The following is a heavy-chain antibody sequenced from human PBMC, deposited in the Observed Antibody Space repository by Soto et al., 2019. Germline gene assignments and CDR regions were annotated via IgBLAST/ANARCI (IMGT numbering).Heavy chain of an antibody. V-gene: IGHV3-23*01. CDR2: ISASGGST. Sequence: HPGGSLRLSCAASGFTFSSYTMSWVRQAPGKGLEWVSAISASGGSTYYADSVKGRFTISRDNSKNTVYLQMNSLRAEDTAVYYSARTVDLDYWGQGTLVTVSS. D-gene: IGHD5-12*01. CDR3: ARTVDLDY. J-gene: IGHJ4*02. CDR1: GFTFSSYT.